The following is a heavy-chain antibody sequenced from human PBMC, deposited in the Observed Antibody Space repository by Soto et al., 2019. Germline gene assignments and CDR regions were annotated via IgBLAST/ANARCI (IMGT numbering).Heavy chain of an antibody. V-gene: IGHV1-69*13. CDR3: ARDLDSSGRLTPGRFDY. CDR1: GGTFSSYA. CDR2: IIPIFGTA. Sequence: SVKVSCKASGGTFSSYAISWVRQAPGQGLEWMGGIIPIFGTANYAQKFQGRVTITADESTSTAYMELSSLRSEDTAVYYYARDLDSSGRLTPGRFDYWGQGTLVTVSS. J-gene: IGHJ4*02. D-gene: IGHD6-19*01.